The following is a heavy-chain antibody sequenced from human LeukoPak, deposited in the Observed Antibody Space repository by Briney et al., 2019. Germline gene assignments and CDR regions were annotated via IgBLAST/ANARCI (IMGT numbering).Heavy chain of an antibody. J-gene: IGHJ4*02. D-gene: IGHD6-25*01. Sequence: SETLSLTCAVYGGSFSGYYWSWIRQPPGKGLEWIGEINHSGSTNYNPSLKSRVTISVDTSKNQFSLKLSSVTAADTAVYYCARQSTSSVHFDYWGQGTLVTVSS. CDR3: ARQSTSSVHFDY. CDR2: INHSGST. CDR1: GGSFSGYY. V-gene: IGHV4-34*01.